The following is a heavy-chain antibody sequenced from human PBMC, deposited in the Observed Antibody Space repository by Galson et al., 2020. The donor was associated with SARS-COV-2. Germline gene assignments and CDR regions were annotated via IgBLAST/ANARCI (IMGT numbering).Heavy chain of an antibody. D-gene: IGHD3-22*01. J-gene: IGHJ4*02. V-gene: IGHV1-18*01. CDR3: ARDYYDSSGYPINLDY. CDR1: GYTFTSYG. CDR2: ISAYNGNT. Sequence: ASVKVSCKASGYTFTSYGISWVRQAPGQGLEWMGWISAYNGNTNYAQKLQGRVTMTTDTSTSTAYMELRSLRSDDTAVYYCARDYYDSSGYPINLDYWGQGTLVTVSS.